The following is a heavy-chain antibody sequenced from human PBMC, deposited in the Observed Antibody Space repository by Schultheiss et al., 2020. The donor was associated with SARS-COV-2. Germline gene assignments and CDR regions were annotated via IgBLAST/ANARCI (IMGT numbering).Heavy chain of an antibody. J-gene: IGHJ4*02. CDR3: AGGARITIFGVVTD. V-gene: IGHV4-34*01. CDR1: GGSFSGYY. CDR2: INHSGST. Sequence: SETLSLTCAVYGGSFSGYYWSWIRQPPGKGLEWIGEINHSGSTNYNPSLKSRVTISVDTSKNQFSLKLSSVTAADTAVYYCAGGARITIFGVVTDWGQGTLVTV. D-gene: IGHD3-3*01.